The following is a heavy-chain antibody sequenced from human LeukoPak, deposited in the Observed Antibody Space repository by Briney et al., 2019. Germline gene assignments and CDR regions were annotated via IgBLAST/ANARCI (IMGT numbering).Heavy chain of an antibody. V-gene: IGHV4-39*01. J-gene: IGHJ3*02. CDR3: ARHTTGGAFDI. CDR1: GGSISSSSYY. D-gene: IGHD1-14*01. CDR2: IYYSGST. Sequence: SETLSLTGTVSGGSISSSSYYWGWIRQPPGKGLEWIGSIYYSGSTYYNPSLKSRVTISVDTSKNQFSLKLSSVTAADTAVYYCARHTTGGAFDIWGQGTMVTVSS.